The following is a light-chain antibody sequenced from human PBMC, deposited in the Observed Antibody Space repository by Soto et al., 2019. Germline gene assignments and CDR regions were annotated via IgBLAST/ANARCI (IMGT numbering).Light chain of an antibody. CDR2: DAS. Sequence: DIQMTQSPSTLSGSVGDRVTITCRASQTISSGLAWYQQKPGKAPDLLIYDASSLESGVPSRFSGSGSGTEFTLTISSLQPDDFATYYCQQYNSYSRTFGQGTKVDIK. J-gene: IGKJ1*01. CDR3: QQYNSYSRT. V-gene: IGKV1-5*01. CDR1: QTISSG.